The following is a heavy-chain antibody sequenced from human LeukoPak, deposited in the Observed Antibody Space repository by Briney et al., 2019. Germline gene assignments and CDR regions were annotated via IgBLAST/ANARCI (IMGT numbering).Heavy chain of an antibody. CDR2: LSGSGGST. CDR1: GFTFSNFA. D-gene: IGHD1-1*01. J-gene: IGHJ4*02. Sequence: GGSLRLSCAASGFTFSNFAMSWARQAPGKGLEWVSALSGSGGSTYYADYVKGRFTISRDISKNTLYLQMDSLRAEDTAIYYCARDWKTNSFDYWGQGTLVTVSS. CDR3: ARDWKTNSFDY. V-gene: IGHV3-23*01.